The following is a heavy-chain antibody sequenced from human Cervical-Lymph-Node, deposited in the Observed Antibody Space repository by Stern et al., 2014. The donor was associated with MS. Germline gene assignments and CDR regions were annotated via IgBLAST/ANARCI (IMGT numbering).Heavy chain of an antibody. CDR1: GYMFASHW. V-gene: IGHV5-51*01. J-gene: IGHJ5*02. D-gene: IGHD4-23*01. CDR3: ARVNGGNSDWFDP. Sequence: EVQLVESGAEVKKPGESLKISCKASGYMFASHWIGWGRQMPGEGLEGMGIIDPGDSNPIYSPSSQGQVPISVDKSTSTAYLQWSSLKASDTAMYYCARVNGGNSDWFDPWGQGTLVTVSS. CDR2: IDPGDSNP.